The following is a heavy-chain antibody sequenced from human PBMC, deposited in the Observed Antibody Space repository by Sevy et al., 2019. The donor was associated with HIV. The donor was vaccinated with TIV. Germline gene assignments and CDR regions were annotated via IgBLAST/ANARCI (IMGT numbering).Heavy chain of an antibody. CDR1: GFTFSDFY. J-gene: IGHJ4*02. Sequence: GGSLRLSCEVSGFTFSDFYMSWIRQAPGKGLEWVSDISSGRTYTKSEDSVKGRFTISRDNAKNSLYLQMNSLRVEDTAVYYCARDRRNYAGQYFDYWGQGTLVTVSS. V-gene: IGHV3-11*05. CDR2: ISSGRTYT. D-gene: IGHD1-7*01. CDR3: ARDRRNYAGQYFDY.